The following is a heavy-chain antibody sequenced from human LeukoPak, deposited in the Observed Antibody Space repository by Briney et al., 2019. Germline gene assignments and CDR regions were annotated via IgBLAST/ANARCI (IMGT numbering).Heavy chain of an antibody. CDR2: IYYSGST. D-gene: IGHD2-15*01. CDR1: GGSISSYY. Sequence: SETLSLTCTVSGGSISSYYWSWIRQPPGKGLEWIGYIYYSGSTNYNPSLKSRVTISVDTSKNQFSLKLSSVTAADTAVYYCARDSGSGIEPDAFDIWGQGTMVTVSS. J-gene: IGHJ3*02. V-gene: IGHV4-59*01. CDR3: ARDSGSGIEPDAFDI.